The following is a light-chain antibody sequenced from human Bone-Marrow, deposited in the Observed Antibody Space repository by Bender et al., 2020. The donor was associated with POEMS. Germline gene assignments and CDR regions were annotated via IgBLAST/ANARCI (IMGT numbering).Light chain of an antibody. CDR1: SSNIGARYE. CDR3: QAYDGSLSGWV. V-gene: IGLV1-40*01. J-gene: IGLJ3*02. CDR2: GNT. Sequence: QSVLTQPPSVSGAPGQRVTISCTGSSSNIGARYEVHWYQQLPGRAPKLLIYGNTNRPSGVPDRFSASKSGTSASLAITGLQGDDEADYYCQAYDGSLSGWVFGGGTKLTV.